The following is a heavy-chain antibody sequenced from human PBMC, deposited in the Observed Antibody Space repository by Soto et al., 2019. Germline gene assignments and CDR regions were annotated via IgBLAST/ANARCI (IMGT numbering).Heavy chain of an antibody. Sequence: SETLSLTCTVSGGSIRSYYWSWIRQPPGKGLEWIGYIYYSGSTNYNPSLKSRVTISVDTSKNQFSLKLSSVTAADTAVYYCARDHGVYYGSGRGGAFDIWGQGTMVT. V-gene: IGHV4-59*01. CDR3: ARDHGVYYGSGRGGAFDI. CDR2: IYYSGST. D-gene: IGHD3-10*01. J-gene: IGHJ3*02. CDR1: GGSIRSYY.